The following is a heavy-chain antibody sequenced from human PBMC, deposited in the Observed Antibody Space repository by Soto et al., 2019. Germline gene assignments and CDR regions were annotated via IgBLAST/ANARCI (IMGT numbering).Heavy chain of an antibody. CDR3: ARDPRRYSSGWSDAFDI. D-gene: IGHD6-19*01. Sequence: GESLKISCAASGFTFSSYSMNWVRQAPGKGLEWVSSISSSSSYIYYADSVKGRFTISRDNAKNSLYLQMNSLRAEDTAVYYCARDPRRYSSGWSDAFDIWGQGTMVTVSS. CDR1: GFTFSSYS. V-gene: IGHV3-21*01. CDR2: ISSSSSYI. J-gene: IGHJ3*02.